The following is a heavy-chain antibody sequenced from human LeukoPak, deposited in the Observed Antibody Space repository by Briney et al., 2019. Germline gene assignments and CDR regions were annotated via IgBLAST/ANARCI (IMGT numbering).Heavy chain of an antibody. V-gene: IGHV3-53*01. Sequence: GGSLRLSCAASGFTFSSNYMSWVRQAPGKGLEWVSVIYSGGSTYYSDSVKGRFTISRDNSKNTLYLQMNSLRAEDTAVYYCARESGYSYGRYYYYMDVWGKGTTVTVAS. CDR2: IYSGGST. J-gene: IGHJ6*03. CDR3: ARESGYSYGRYYYYMDV. D-gene: IGHD5-18*01. CDR1: GFTFSSNY.